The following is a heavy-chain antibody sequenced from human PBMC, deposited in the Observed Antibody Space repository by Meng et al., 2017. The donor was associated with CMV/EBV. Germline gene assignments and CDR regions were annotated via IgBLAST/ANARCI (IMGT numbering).Heavy chain of an antibody. CDR2: ISSSSSYI. Sequence: GESLKISCAASGFTFSSYSMNWVRQAPGKGLEWVSSISSSSSYIYYADSVKGRFTISRDNAKNSLYLQMNSLRAEDTAVYYCARDKQGVDGYCSSTSCLRDYYGMDVWGQGTTVTVSS. D-gene: IGHD2-2*03. J-gene: IGHJ6*02. CDR1: GFTFSSYS. V-gene: IGHV3-21*01. CDR3: ARDKQGVDGYCSSTSCLRDYYGMDV.